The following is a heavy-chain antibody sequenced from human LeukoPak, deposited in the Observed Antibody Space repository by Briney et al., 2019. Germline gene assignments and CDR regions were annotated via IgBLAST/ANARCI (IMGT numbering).Heavy chain of an antibody. D-gene: IGHD3-22*01. CDR2: ISGGGDTT. CDR3: AKTNGYYDY. V-gene: IGHV3-23*01. CDR1: GFTFSNNG. Sequence: GGSLRLSCAASGFTFSNNGMSWVRQSPGRGLEWVSGISGGGDTTYYAESVKGRFTISRDNSKNTLFLQMNSLTAEDTAVYYCAKTNGYYDYWGQGTLVAVSS. J-gene: IGHJ4*02.